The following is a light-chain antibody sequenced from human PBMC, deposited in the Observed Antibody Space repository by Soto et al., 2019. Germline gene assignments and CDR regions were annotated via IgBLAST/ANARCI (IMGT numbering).Light chain of an antibody. CDR3: QHCTSHSEA. CDR1: QTISSW. CDR2: KAS. Sequence: DIPMTQTTSTLAGFVGARVPLTWRASQTISSWLAWYQQKPGKAPKLLIYKASTLKSGVPSRFSGSGSGTEFTLTISSLQPDDFTPYYCQHCTSHSEAFGQGTKVDIK. V-gene: IGKV1-5*03. J-gene: IGKJ1*01.